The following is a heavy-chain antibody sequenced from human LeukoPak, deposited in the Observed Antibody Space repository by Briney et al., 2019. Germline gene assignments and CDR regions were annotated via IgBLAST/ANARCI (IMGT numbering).Heavy chain of an antibody. CDR1: GGTFSSYA. D-gene: IGHD5-24*01. CDR2: IIPIFGTA. V-gene: IGHV1-69*05. Sequence: SVKVSCKASGGTFSSYAISWVRQAPGQGLEWMGGIIPIFGTANYAQKFQGRVTLTRDMSTSTDYLELSSLRSEDTAVYYCARDNSVRDEAWWFSPWGQGTLVTVSS. CDR3: ARDNSVRDEAWWFSP. J-gene: IGHJ5*02.